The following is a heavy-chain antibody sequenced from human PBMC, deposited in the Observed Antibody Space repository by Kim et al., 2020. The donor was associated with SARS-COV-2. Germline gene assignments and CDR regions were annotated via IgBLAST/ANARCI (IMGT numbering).Heavy chain of an antibody. J-gene: IGHJ4*02. V-gene: IGHV3-15*01. CDR3: TTVFGYSSSPFDY. D-gene: IGHD6-13*01. Sequence: YAAPVKGRFTISGDDSKNTLYLQMNSLKTEDTAVYYCTTVFGYSSSPFDYWGQGTLVTVSS.